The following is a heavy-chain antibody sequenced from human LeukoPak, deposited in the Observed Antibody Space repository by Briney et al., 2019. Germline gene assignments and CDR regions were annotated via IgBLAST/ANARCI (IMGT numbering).Heavy chain of an antibody. CDR1: RYTFTGYY. D-gene: IGHD2-2*01. CDR2: INPNSGGT. J-gene: IGHJ4*02. Sequence: ASVKVSCKASRYTFTGYYMHWVRQAPGQGLEWMGWINPNSGGTNYAQKFQGWVTMTRDTSISTAYMELSRLRSDDTAVYYCARGIPRYCSSTSCYAGIDYWSQGTLVTVSS. V-gene: IGHV1-2*04. CDR3: ARGIPRYCSSTSCYAGIDY.